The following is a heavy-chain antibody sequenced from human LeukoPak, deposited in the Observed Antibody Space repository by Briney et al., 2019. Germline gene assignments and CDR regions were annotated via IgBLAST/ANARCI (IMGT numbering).Heavy chain of an antibody. D-gene: IGHD3-22*01. Sequence: GASVKVSCKASGGTFSSYAISWVRQAPGQGLEWMGGIIPIFGTANYAQKFQSRVTITADESTSTAYMELSSLRSEDTAVYYCARTPTGHYGSSGYFPYYFDYWGQGTLVTAS. J-gene: IGHJ4*02. CDR3: ARTPTGHYGSSGYFPYYFDY. CDR2: IIPIFGTA. V-gene: IGHV1-69*13. CDR1: GGTFSSYA.